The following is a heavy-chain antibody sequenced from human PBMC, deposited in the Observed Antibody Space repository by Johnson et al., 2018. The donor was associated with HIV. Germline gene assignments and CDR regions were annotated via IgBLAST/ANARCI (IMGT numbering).Heavy chain of an antibody. Sequence: VQLVESGGGVVRPGGSLRLSCAASGFTSGFTFNDYYMGWIRQAPGKGPEWVANINHDVSAIHYVDSVKGRFTISRDNAKRSLFLQMNSLRVEDTAVYFCGKTRMGGILDAFDLWGQGTMVIVS. V-gene: IGHV3-7*01. CDR2: INHDVSAI. J-gene: IGHJ3*01. D-gene: IGHD3-10*01. CDR3: GKTRMGGILDAFDL. CDR1: GFTFNDYY.